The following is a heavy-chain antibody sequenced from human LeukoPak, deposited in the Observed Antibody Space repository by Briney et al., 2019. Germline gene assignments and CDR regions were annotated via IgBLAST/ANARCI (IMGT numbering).Heavy chain of an antibody. Sequence: SETLSLTCTVSGGSISSGSYYWSWIRQPAGKGLEWIGRIYTSGSTNYNPSLKSRVTISVDTSKNQFSLKLRSVTAAGTAVYYCARGGAYYDILTGYINNWFDPWGQGTLVTASS. CDR1: GGSISSGSYY. CDR2: IYTSGST. V-gene: IGHV4-61*02. J-gene: IGHJ5*02. D-gene: IGHD3-9*01. CDR3: ARGGAYYDILTGYINNWFDP.